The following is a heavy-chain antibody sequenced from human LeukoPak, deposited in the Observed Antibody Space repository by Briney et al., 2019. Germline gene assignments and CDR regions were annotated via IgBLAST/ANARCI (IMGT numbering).Heavy chain of an antibody. CDR3: ARGSGWSDYFDY. V-gene: IGHV4-38-2*01. CDR1: GYSISSGYY. D-gene: IGHD6-19*01. Sequence: SETLSLTCAVSGYSISSGYYWGWIRQPPGKGLEWIGSIYHSGSTYYNPSLKSRVTISVDTSKSQFSLKLSSVTAADTAVYYCARGSGWSDYFDYWGQGTLVTVSS. CDR2: IYHSGST. J-gene: IGHJ4*02.